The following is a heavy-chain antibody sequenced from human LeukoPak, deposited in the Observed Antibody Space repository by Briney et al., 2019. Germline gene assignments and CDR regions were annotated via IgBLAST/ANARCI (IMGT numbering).Heavy chain of an antibody. CDR2: ICGSGGST. J-gene: IGHJ4*02. V-gene: IGHV3-23*01. CDR3: ARDWTTRSCDY. Sequence: GGSLRLSCAASGFTFSSYAMSWVRQAPGKGLEWLSSICGSGGSTYYADSVQGRFTISRDNSKNTLYLQMSSLRAEDTAVYYCARDWTTRSCDYWGQGTPVTVSS. D-gene: IGHD3/OR15-3a*01. CDR1: GFTFSSYA.